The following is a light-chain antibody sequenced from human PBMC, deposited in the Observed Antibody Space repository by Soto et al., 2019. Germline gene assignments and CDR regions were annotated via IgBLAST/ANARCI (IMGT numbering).Light chain of an antibody. CDR3: SSYTTRSTLV. Sequence: QSVLTQPASVSGSPGQSITISCTGPSRDVGAYDFVSWYQHYPGKSPKLVTFDVTHRPPGISDRYSGSKSANTASLTISGLQAEDEAFYYCSSYTTRSTLVFGGGTKLTVL. CDR1: SRDVGAYDF. V-gene: IGLV2-14*01. J-gene: IGLJ2*01. CDR2: DVT.